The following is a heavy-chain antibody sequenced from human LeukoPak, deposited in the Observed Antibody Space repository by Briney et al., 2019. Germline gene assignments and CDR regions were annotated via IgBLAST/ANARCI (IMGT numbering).Heavy chain of an antibody. J-gene: IGHJ6*02. D-gene: IGHD3-3*01. V-gene: IGHV7-4-1*02. CDR3: ARGGLPAYDFWSGYSIYYYGMDV. CDR1: GGTFSSYA. CDR2: INTNTGNP. Sequence: GASVKVSCKASGGTFSSYAISWVRQAPGQGLEWMGWINTNTGNPTYAQGFTGRFVFSLDTSVSTAYLQISSLKAEDTAVYYCARGGLPAYDFWSGYSIYYYGMDVWGQGTTVTVSS.